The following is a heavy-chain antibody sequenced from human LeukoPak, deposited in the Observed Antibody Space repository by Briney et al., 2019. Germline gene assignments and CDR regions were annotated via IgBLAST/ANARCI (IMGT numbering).Heavy chain of an antibody. CDR1: GFTFSDYY. CDR3: ARGKRMVRGVIIPPIDY. J-gene: IGHJ4*02. V-gene: IGHV3-11*04. CDR2: ISSSSSTI. Sequence: GGSLRLSCAASGFTFSDYYMNWVRQAPGKGPEWVSYISSSSSTIYYADSVKGRFTISRDNAKNSLYLQMNSLRAEDTAVYYCARGKRMVRGVIIPPIDYWGQGTLVTVSS. D-gene: IGHD3-10*01.